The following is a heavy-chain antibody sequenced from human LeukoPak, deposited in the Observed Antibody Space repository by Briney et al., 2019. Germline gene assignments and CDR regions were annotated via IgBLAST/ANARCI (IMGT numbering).Heavy chain of an antibody. CDR1: GGSVSSSTYY. J-gene: IGHJ5*02. CDR3: ARHDYGASNWFDP. CDR2: IYYSGST. Sequence: SETLSLTCTVSGGSVSSSTYYWGWIRQPPGKWLEWLGSIYYSGSTYYNPSLKSRVTISVDTSKNQFSLKLTSVTAADTAVYYCARHDYGASNWFDPWGQGTLVSVSS. D-gene: IGHD4-17*01. V-gene: IGHV4-39*01.